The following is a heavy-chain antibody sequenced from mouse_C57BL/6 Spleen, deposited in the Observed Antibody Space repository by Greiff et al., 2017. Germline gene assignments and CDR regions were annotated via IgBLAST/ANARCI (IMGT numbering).Heavy chain of an antibody. CDR3: AKHDLYDGYSPFAY. D-gene: IGHD2-3*01. Sequence: VQVVESGPGLVAPSQSLSITCTVSGFSLTSYGVDWVRQPPGKGLAWLGVLWGGGSTNYNSALMSRQSISKDNSKSQVFLKMNRLQTDDTAMYYCAKHDLYDGYSPFAYWGQGTLVTVSA. CDR1: GFSLTSYG. J-gene: IGHJ3*01. V-gene: IGHV2-9*01. CDR2: LWGGGST.